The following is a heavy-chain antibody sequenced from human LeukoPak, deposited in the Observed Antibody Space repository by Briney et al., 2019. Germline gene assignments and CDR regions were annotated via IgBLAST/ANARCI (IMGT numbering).Heavy chain of an antibody. Sequence: SETLSLTCSVSGGSITTTYYWSWIRQPPGGGLEWIASLYHSGNSNYNPSLKSRVTMSVDTSKNQFSLQLTSMTAADTAIYYCTRHQTNFYGSGAPFDPWVQGTLVTVSS. CDR1: GGSITTTYY. J-gene: IGHJ5*02. V-gene: IGHV4-39*01. CDR3: TRHQTNFYGSGAPFDP. CDR2: LYHSGNS. D-gene: IGHD3-10*01.